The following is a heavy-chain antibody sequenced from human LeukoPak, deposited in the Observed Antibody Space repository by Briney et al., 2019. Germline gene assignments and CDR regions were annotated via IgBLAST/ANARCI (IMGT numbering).Heavy chain of an antibody. D-gene: IGHD6-19*01. CDR2: INHSGSP. V-gene: IGHV4-34*01. CDR3: VRGPGIPVAAS. CDR1: GGSLSGHY. Sequence: SETLSLTCAVHGGSLSGHYCIWIRLAPGKGLEWIGEINHSGSPNYSPSFKSRVTISADTSKNQFSLSLRSVTAADTAVYYCVRGPGIPVAASWGQGTLVTVSS. J-gene: IGHJ5*02.